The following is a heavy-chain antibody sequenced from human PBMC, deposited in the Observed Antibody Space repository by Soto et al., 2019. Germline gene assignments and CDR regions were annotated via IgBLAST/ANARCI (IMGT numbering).Heavy chain of an antibody. CDR2: IIPMLSMS. V-gene: IGHV1-69*02. D-gene: IGHD3-10*01. CDR1: GGTFNSYT. J-gene: IGHJ4*02. CDR3: AASYGTGSRGFDN. Sequence: QVQLVQSGAEVKKSGSSVRVSCKASGGTFNSYTLSWVRQAPGQRLEWMGRIIPMLSMSTYTQKFQGRVSIIADKSTHADYLYLSRLRSDDKAIYYCAASYGTGSRGFDNWRQGTVMPVSS.